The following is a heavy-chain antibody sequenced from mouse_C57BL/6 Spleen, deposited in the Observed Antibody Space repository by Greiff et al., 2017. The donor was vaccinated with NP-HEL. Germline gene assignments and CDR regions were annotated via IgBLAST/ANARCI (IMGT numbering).Heavy chain of an antibody. J-gene: IGHJ1*03. CDR2: IYPRAGST. Sequence: VQLQESGPELVKPGASVKLSCKASGYTFTSYDINWVKQRPGQGLEWIGWIYPRAGSTKYNEKFKGKATLPVDTSSSTAYMELHSLTSEDAAVYFCASGYFDVWGTGTTVTVSS. CDR3: ASGYFDV. V-gene: IGHV1-85*01. CDR1: GYTFTSYD.